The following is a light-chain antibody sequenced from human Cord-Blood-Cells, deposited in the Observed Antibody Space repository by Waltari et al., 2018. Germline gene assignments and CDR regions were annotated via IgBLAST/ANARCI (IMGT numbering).Light chain of an antibody. V-gene: IGLV2-23*01. J-gene: IGLJ2*01. CDR1: SSDVGSYNL. CDR3: CSYACSSTV. Sequence: QSALTQPASVSGSPGQSITISCTGTSSDVGSYNLVSWYQQHPGKAPKLMIYEGSKRPSGVSNRFSGSNSGNTASLTISGLQAEDEADYYCCSYACSSTVFGGGTKLTVL. CDR2: EGS.